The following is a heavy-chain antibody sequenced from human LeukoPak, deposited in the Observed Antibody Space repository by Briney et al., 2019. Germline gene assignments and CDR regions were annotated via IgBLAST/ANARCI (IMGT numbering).Heavy chain of an antibody. D-gene: IGHD3-10*01. V-gene: IGHV4-59*01. CDR2: IYYSGST. CDR1: GGSISSYY. J-gene: IGHJ4*02. CDR3: ARSGGLYYYGSGSYHVFDY. Sequence: SETLSLTCTVSGGSISSYYWSWIRQPPGKGLEWIGYIYYSGSTNYNPSLKSRVTISVDTSKNQFSLKLSSVTAAGTAVYYCARSGGLYYYGSGSYHVFDYWGQGTLVTVSS.